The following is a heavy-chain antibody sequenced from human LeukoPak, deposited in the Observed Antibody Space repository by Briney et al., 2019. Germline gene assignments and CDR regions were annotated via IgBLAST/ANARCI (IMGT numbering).Heavy chain of an antibody. D-gene: IGHD5-18*01. CDR3: ARDKQHSYGRYFDH. CDR2: MQSTGNS. V-gene: IGHV4-59*01. J-gene: IGHJ4*02. Sequence: KPSETLSLTCTVSGGSISTYHWNWIRKSPEKGLEWIGYMQSTGNSNYNPSLKSRVTMSVDMSRNQIVLNLSSVTPADTAVYFCARDKQHSYGRYFDHWGQGSLVTVSS. CDR1: GGSISTYH.